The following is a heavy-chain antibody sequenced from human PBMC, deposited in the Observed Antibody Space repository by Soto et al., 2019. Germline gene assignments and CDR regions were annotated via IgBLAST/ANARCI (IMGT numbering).Heavy chain of an antibody. Sequence: QVQLVQSGAEVKKPGASVKVSCKASGYTFTSYGISWVRQAPGQGLEWMGWISAYNGNTNYAQKLQGRVTMTTDTSTRTAYMELRSLRSDDTAVYYCARDYYDSSGYYGLAPLDAEGYWGQGTLVTVSS. V-gene: IGHV1-18*01. CDR1: GYTFTSYG. J-gene: IGHJ4*02. CDR3: ARDYYDSSGYYGLAPLDAEGY. CDR2: ISAYNGNT. D-gene: IGHD3-22*01.